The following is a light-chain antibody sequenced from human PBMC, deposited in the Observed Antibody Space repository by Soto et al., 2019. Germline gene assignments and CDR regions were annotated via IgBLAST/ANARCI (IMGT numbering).Light chain of an antibody. V-gene: IGLV7-46*01. CDR1: TGAVTTGHY. J-gene: IGLJ3*02. CDR2: DTN. CDR3: LLTYNAARV. Sequence: QAVVTQESSLTVSPGGTGTLTCGSSTGAVTTGHYPYWFQQKPGQAPRTLIYDTNNKYSWTPARFSGSLLGGKAALTLSGAQPEDEAGYYCLLTYNAARVFGGGTKLTVL.